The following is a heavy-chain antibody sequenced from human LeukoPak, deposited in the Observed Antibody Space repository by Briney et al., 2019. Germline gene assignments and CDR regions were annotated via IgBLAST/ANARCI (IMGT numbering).Heavy chain of an antibody. J-gene: IGHJ4*02. Sequence: ASVKVSCKASGYTFTGYYMHWVRQALGQGLEWMGWINPNSGGTNYAQKFQGRVTITADESTSTAYMELSSLRSEDTAVYYCARDDLGSSSWTLWGQGTLVTVSS. D-gene: IGHD6-13*01. CDR2: INPNSGGT. V-gene: IGHV1-2*02. CDR3: ARDDLGSSSWTL. CDR1: GYTFTGYY.